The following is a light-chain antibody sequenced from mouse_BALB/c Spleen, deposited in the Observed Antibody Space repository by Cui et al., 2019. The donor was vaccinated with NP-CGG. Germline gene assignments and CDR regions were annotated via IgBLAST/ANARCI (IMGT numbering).Light chain of an antibody. J-gene: IGLJ1*01. CDR3: ALWYSNHWV. CDR2: GTI. CDR1: TGAVTTGNY. Sequence: QAVLTQESALTTSPGETVTLTCRSNTGAVTTGNYANWVQEKPDHLFTGLIGGTINRAPGVPARFSGSLIGDKAALTITGAQTEDEAIYFCALWYSNHWVFGGGTKLTVL. V-gene: IGLV1*01.